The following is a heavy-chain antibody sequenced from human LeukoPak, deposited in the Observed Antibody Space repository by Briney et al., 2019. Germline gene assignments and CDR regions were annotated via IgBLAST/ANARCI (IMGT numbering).Heavy chain of an antibody. CDR3: SRASSLGRGASYYYYGMDV. Sequence: SETLSLTCPVSGGSISSSSYYWGWIRQPPGKGLAWIGSIYYSGSTYYNPSLKSRVTISVDTSKNQFSLKLSSVTAADTAVYYCSRASSLGRGASYYYYGMDVWGQGTTVTVSS. CDR1: GGSISSSSYY. D-gene: IGHD3-10*01. V-gene: IGHV4-39*07. CDR2: IYYSGST. J-gene: IGHJ6*02.